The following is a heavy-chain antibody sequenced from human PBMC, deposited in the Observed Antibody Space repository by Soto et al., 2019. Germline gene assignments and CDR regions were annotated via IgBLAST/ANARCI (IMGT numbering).Heavy chain of an antibody. J-gene: IGHJ6*03. D-gene: IGHD6-13*01. CDR1: GFTVSSNY. V-gene: IGHV3-66*01. CDR2: IYSGGST. Sequence: EVQLVESGGGLVQPGGSLRLSCAASGFTVSSNYMSWVRQAPGKGLEWVSVIYSGGSTYYADSVKGRFTISRDNSKNTLYLQMNSLRAEDTAVYYCAKSIAAAGMGYYYYYMDVWGKGTTVTVSS. CDR3: AKSIAAAGMGYYYYYMDV.